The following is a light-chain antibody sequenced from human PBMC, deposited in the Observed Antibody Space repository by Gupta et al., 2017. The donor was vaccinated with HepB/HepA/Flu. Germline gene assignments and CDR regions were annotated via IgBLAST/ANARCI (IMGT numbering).Light chain of an antibody. CDR3: QQDSRALF. Sequence: EIVLTPSPGTLSLSPGERATLSCRASQSVGTYLAWYQQKPGQAPRLLIFDASSRISGIPDRFMCSGSGTDFTLTISRLEDEDFAVYYWQQDSRALFFGPGTKLQIK. CDR2: DAS. J-gene: IGKJ3*01. V-gene: IGKV3-20*01. CDR1: QSVGTY.